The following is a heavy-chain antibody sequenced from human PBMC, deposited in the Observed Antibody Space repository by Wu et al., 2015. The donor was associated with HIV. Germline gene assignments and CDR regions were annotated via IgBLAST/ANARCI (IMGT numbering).Heavy chain of an antibody. D-gene: IGHD6-19*01. Sequence: QVQLVQSGAEVKKPGASVKASCKASGYTFTAYYMHWVRQAPGQGLEWMGWINPNSGGTNYAQKFQDRVTMTRDTSISTAYMELSRLRSDDTAVYYCARGGGSDWSVGYYFDYWGQGTLVTVSS. J-gene: IGHJ4*02. CDR2: INPNSGGT. CDR3: ARGGGSDWSVGYYFDY. CDR1: GYTFTAYY. V-gene: IGHV1-2*02.